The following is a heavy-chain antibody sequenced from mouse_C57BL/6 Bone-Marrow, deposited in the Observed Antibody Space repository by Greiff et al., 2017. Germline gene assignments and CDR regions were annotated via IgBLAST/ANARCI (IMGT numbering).Heavy chain of an antibody. CDR1: GFTFSSYG. CDR2: ISRGGSYT. Sequence: EVQRVESGGDLVKPGGSLKLSCAASGFTFSSYGMPWVRQTPDKRLEWVATISRGGSYTYYPDSVKGRFTISRDNANNTLYLQMSSLKSEDTAMYYCASLPLYYYAKDYWGQGTSVTVSS. V-gene: IGHV5-6*01. D-gene: IGHD6-1*01. J-gene: IGHJ4*01. CDR3: ASLPLYYYAKDY.